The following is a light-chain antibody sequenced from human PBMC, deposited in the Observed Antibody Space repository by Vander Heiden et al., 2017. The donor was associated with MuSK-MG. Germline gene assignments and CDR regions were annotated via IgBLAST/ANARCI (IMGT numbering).Light chain of an antibody. V-gene: IGLV2-11*01. Sequence: QSALTQPRSVSGSPGQSATISCTGTSSDVGGYNYVSWYQQHPGKAPKLMIYDVSKRPSGVPDRFSGSKSGNTASLTISGLQAEDEADYYCCSYAGSYVVFGGGTKLTVL. J-gene: IGLJ2*01. CDR2: DVS. CDR1: SSDVGGYNY. CDR3: CSYAGSYVV.